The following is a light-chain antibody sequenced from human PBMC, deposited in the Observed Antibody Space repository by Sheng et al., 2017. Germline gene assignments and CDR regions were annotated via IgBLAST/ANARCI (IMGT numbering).Light chain of an antibody. CDR2: GAS. Sequence: ETVMTQSPATLSVSPGERATLSCRASQSFSSKLAWYQQKPGQAPRLLIYGASTRATGIPARFSGSGSGTDFTLTISSLQSEDFAVYYCQQYDKWPLPFGGGTKVEIK. CDR3: QQYDKWPLP. CDR1: QSFSSK. V-gene: IGKV3-15*01. J-gene: IGKJ4*01.